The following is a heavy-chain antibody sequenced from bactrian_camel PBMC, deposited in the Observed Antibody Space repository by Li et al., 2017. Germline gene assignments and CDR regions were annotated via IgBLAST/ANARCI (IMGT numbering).Heavy chain of an antibody. J-gene: IGHJ4*01. D-gene: IGHD2*01. CDR1: GHFANTGSISTS. V-gene: IGHV3S53*01. CDR2: IDSDAYA. CDR3: AASSSERGLLFRLLAPIPDSY. Sequence: HVQLVESGGGSVQAGGSLRLSCAISGHFANTGSISTSMGWFRQAPGKEREGIASIDSDAYAIYEDSVKGRFTISRDSVDNTLYPQMNDLMPEDTAMYYCAASSSERGLLFRLLAPIPDSYCGQGTQVTVS.